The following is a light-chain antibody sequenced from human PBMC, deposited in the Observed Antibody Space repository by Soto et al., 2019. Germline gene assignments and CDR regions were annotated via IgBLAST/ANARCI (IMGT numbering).Light chain of an antibody. V-gene: IGLV2-23*03. CDR1: SSDVGGYNL. CDR3: CSYAGHSTFV. CDR2: DGN. Sequence: QSALTQPASGSGSPGQSITISCTGTSSDVGGYNLVSWYQQHPGKAPKVVIYDGNKRPSGISYRFSASKSGNTASLTISGLRTEDEADYYCCSYAGHSTFVFGSGTKVTVL. J-gene: IGLJ1*01.